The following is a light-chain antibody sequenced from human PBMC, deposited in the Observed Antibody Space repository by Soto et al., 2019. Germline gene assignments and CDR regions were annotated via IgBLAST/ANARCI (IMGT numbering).Light chain of an antibody. V-gene: IGKV3-15*01. CDR1: QSVKNN. CDR2: GAS. J-gene: IGKJ1*01. Sequence: EIVMTQSPATLSVSPGERVTLSCRASQSVKNNMAWYQQKPGQVPRVLIYGASTRATGIPARFSGSVSGTEFTLTITNLQPEDFAVYHCQQYDTWPPWTFGQGTKVEIK. CDR3: QQYDTWPPWT.